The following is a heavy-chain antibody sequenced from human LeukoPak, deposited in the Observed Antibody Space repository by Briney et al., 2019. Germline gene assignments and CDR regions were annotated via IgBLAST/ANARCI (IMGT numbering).Heavy chain of an antibody. D-gene: IGHD2-2*01. J-gene: IGHJ4*02. Sequence: PSETLSLTCAVYGGSFSGYYWSWIRQPPGKGLEWIGEINHSGSTNYNPSLKSRVTISVDTSKNQFSLKLSSVTAADTAVYYCARTTDCSSTSCWQYDYWGQGTLVTVSS. CDR2: INHSGST. CDR3: ARTTDCSSTSCWQYDY. V-gene: IGHV4-34*01. CDR1: GGSFSGYY.